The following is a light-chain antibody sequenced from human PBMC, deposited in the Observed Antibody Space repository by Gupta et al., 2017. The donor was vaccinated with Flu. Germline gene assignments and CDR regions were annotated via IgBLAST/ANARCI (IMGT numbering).Light chain of an antibody. Sequence: FVLTQPPSVSVAPGQTARITCGGSDIGGKSVHWYLRRSGQAPLLVVHDDDDRPSGIPERVSGSKSGNTATLTLSRVEAGDEADYYCQVWDSNSGRVFGGGNKLTVL. V-gene: IGLV3-21*02. J-gene: IGLJ3*02. CDR2: DDD. CDR3: QVWDSNSGRV. CDR1: DIGGKS.